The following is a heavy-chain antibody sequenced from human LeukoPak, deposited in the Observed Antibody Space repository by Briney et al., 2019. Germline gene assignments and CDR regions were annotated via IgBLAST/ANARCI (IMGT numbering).Heavy chain of an antibody. CDR2: VNWNGGST. V-gene: IGHV3-20*04. J-gene: IGHJ4*02. CDR3: ARAISGTYQAPFDY. Sequence: PGGSLRLSCAASGFTFDDYGMSWVRQAPGKGLEWVSGVNWNGGSTGYADSVKGRFTIPRDNAKNSLYLQMNSLRAEDTALYYCARAISGTYQAPFDYWGQGTLVTVSS. D-gene: IGHD1-26*01. CDR1: GFTFDDYG.